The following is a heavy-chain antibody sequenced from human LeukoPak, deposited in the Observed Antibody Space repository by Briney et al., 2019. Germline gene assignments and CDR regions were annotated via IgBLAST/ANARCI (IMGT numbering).Heavy chain of an antibody. J-gene: IGHJ5*02. CDR2: ISGSGGST. V-gene: IGHV3-23*01. CDR3: AKDRADNGDRLRFDP. D-gene: IGHD4-17*01. Sequence: PGGSLRLSCAASGFTFSIYAMSWVRQAPGKGLEWVSAISGSGGSTYYADSVKGRFTISRDNSKNTLYLQMDSLRAEDTAVYYCAKDRADNGDRLRFDPWGQGTLVTVSS. CDR1: GFTFSIYA.